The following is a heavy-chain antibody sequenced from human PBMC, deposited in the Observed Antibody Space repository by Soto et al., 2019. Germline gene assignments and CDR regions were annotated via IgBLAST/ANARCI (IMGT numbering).Heavy chain of an antibody. D-gene: IGHD3-22*01. J-gene: IGHJ4*02. CDR2: ISYDGSNK. Sequence: GGSLRLSCAASGFTFSSYGMHWVRQAPGKGLEWVAVISYDGSNKYYADSVKGRFTISRDNSKNTLYLQMNSLRAEDTAVYYCAKDYYYDSSGYYSSPQYYFDYWGQGTLVTVSS. CDR3: AKDYYYDSSGYYSSPQYYFDY. V-gene: IGHV3-30*18. CDR1: GFTFSSYG.